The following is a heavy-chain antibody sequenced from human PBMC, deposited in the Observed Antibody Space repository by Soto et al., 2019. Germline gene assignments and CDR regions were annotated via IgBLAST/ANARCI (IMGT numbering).Heavy chain of an antibody. V-gene: IGHV2-5*02. Sequence: QITLKESGPTLVKPTQTLTLTCTFSGFSLSTSGVGVGWIRQPPGKALEWLALIYWDDDKRYSPSLKSRLTITKDSSKNQVVLTMTNMDPVDTATYYCALPSYYYDSSGYFHAEYFQHRGQGTLVTVSS. CDR2: IYWDDDK. J-gene: IGHJ1*01. D-gene: IGHD3-22*01. CDR3: ALPSYYYDSSGYFHAEYFQH. CDR1: GFSLSTSGVG.